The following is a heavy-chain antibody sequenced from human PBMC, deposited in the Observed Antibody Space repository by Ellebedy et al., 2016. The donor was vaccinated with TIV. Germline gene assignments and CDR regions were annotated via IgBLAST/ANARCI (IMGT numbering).Heavy chain of an antibody. D-gene: IGHD4-23*01. V-gene: IGHV3-30*03. J-gene: IGHJ4*02. Sequence: GESLKISXVASGLTFSSYGMHWVRQAPGKGLEWVAVISYDGSNKYYADSVKGRFTISRDNSKNTLSLQMNSLRAEDTGVYYCVYGGNSDDFDYWGQGTLVTVSS. CDR2: ISYDGSNK. CDR1: GLTFSSYG. CDR3: VYGGNSDDFDY.